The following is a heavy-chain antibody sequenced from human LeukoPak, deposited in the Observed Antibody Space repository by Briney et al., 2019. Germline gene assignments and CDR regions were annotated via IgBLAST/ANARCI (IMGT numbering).Heavy chain of an antibody. CDR2: ISYDGSNK. Sequence: GGSLRLSCAASGFTFSSYGMHWVRQAPGKGLEWVAVISYDGSNKYYADSVKGRFTISRDNSKNTLYLQMNSLRAEDTAVYYCATYDSSGYKPFDYWGQGTLVTVSS. CDR1: GFTFSSYG. J-gene: IGHJ4*02. D-gene: IGHD3-22*01. CDR3: ATYDSSGYKPFDY. V-gene: IGHV3-30*03.